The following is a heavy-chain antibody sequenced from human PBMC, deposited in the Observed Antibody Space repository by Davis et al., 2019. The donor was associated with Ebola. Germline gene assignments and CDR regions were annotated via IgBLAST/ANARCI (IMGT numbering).Heavy chain of an antibody. CDR1: GFTFDDYA. J-gene: IGHJ6*03. V-gene: IGHV3-48*02. CDR3: ARARCSSTSCLYYYYYYMDV. D-gene: IGHD2-2*01. CDR2: ISTSSSTI. Sequence: PGGSLRLSCAASGFTFDDYAMHWVRQAPGKGLEWVSYISTSSSTIYYADSVKGRFTISRDNAKNSLYLQMNSLRDEDTAVYYCARARCSSTSCLYYYYYYMDVWSKGTTVTVSS.